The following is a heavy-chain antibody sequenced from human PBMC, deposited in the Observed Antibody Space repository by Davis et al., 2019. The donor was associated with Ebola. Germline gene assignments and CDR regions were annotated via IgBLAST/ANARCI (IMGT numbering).Heavy chain of an antibody. J-gene: IGHJ4*02. V-gene: IGHV3-7*01. CDR2: IKQDGSEK. CDR1: GFTFSSYW. Sequence: GESLKISCAASGFTFSSYWMSWVRQAPGKGLEWVANIKQDGSEKYYVDSVKGRFTISRDNAKNSLYLQMNSLRAEDTAVYYCARETRRITIFGVVTRGQGTLVTVSS. D-gene: IGHD3-3*01. CDR3: ARETRRITIFGVVT.